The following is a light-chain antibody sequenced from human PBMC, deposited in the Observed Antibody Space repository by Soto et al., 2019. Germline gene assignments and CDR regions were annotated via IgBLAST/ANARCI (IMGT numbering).Light chain of an antibody. V-gene: IGKV3-20*01. CDR3: QQYGTAPLT. CDR2: VTS. Sequence: EIVLTQSPGSLSLSPGERATLSCRASQSIAANYLAWDQQKPGQAPRLLIYVTSSSATGIPDRFSGSGSGTDFTLNISRLEHEDFAVYYCQQYGTAPLTFGGGTKVEIK. CDR1: QSIAANY. J-gene: IGKJ4*01.